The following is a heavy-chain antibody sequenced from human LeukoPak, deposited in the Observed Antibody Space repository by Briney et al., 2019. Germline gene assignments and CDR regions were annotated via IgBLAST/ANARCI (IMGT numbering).Heavy chain of an antibody. J-gene: IGHJ4*02. D-gene: IGHD4-17*01. CDR1: GGSISSYY. CDR3: ARDGVTTADTLDY. CDR2: IYHSGST. V-gene: IGHV4-59*12. Sequence: PSETLSLTCTVSGGSISSYYWSWIRQPPGKGLEWIGEIYHSGSTNYNPSLKSRVTISVDKSKNQFSLKLSSVTAADTAVYYCARDGVTTADTLDYWGQGTLVTVSS.